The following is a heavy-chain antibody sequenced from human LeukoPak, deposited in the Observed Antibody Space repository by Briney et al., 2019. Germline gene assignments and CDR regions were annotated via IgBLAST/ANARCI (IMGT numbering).Heavy chain of an antibody. V-gene: IGHV3-21*01. CDR3: ARDSSVKSYVTGDFDY. CDR2: ISSSSYI. Sequence: PGGSLRLSCAASGFTFSSYSMNWVRQAPGKGLEWVSSISSSSYIYYADSVKGRFTISRDNAKNSLYLQMNSLRAEDTAVYYCARDSSVKSYVTGDFDYWGQGTLVTVSS. D-gene: IGHD7-27*01. CDR1: GFTFSSYS. J-gene: IGHJ4*02.